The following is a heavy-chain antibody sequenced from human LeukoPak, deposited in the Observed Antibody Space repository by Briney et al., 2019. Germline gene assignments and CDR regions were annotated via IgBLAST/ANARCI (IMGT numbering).Heavy chain of an antibody. Sequence: GGSLRLSCAASGFTFNTYGMSWVRQAPGKGLEWVSGISGSGGATYYADSVKGRFTVSRDDPHNTLYLQMNSVRAEDTAVYFCARGGVDHYGSGTYYPMYYFDHWGQGALVTVSS. D-gene: IGHD3-10*01. J-gene: IGHJ4*02. CDR2: ISGSGGAT. CDR3: ARGGVDHYGSGTYYPMYYFDH. CDR1: GFTFNTYG. V-gene: IGHV3-23*01.